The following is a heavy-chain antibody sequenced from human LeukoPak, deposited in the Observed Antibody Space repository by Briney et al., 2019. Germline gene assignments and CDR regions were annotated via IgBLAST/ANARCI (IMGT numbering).Heavy chain of an antibody. CDR1: GFTFSSYA. CDR2: ISWDGGST. Sequence: QAGGSLRLSCAASGFTFSSYAMHWVRQAPGKGLEWVSLISWDGGSTYYADSVKGRFTISRDNSKNSLYLQMNSLRAEDTALYYCAKDISGYSSSWSSYYYMDVWGKGTTVTVSS. CDR3: AKDISGYSSSWSSYYYMDV. J-gene: IGHJ6*03. V-gene: IGHV3-43D*03. D-gene: IGHD6-13*01.